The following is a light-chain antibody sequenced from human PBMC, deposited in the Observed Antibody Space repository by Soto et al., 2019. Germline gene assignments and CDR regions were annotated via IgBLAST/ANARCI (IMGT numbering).Light chain of an antibody. Sequence: QSALTQPRSVSGSPGQSVTISCTGTSSDVGGYNYVSWYQQFPDKAPKLMIYDVSKRPSGVPDRFSGSKSGNTASLTISGLQADEAADYYCCSYAGSSTRVFGTGTKLTVL. V-gene: IGLV2-11*01. CDR2: DVS. CDR1: SSDVGGYNY. J-gene: IGLJ1*01. CDR3: CSYAGSSTRV.